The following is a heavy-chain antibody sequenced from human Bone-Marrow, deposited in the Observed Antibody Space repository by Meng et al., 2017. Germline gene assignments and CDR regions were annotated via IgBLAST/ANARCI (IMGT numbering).Heavy chain of an antibody. Sequence: GESLKISCAASGFTFSSYAMSWVRQAPGKGLEWVSAISGSGGSTYYADSVKGRFTISRDNAKNSLYLQMNSLRAEDTAVYYCARDIFSGFYYYYGMDVWGQGTTVTVSS. V-gene: IGHV3-23*01. J-gene: IGHJ6*02. D-gene: IGHD3-3*01. CDR2: ISGSGGST. CDR3: ARDIFSGFYYYYGMDV. CDR1: GFTFSSYA.